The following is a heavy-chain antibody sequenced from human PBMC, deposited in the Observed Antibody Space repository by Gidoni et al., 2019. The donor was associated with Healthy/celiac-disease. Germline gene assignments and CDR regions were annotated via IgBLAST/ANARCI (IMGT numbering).Heavy chain of an antibody. CDR2: ISSSSSYT. CDR1: GFTFSDYY. CDR3: ARDPKRSLPRGMDV. J-gene: IGHJ6*02. V-gene: IGHV3-11*05. D-gene: IGHD2-15*01. Sequence: QVQLVESGGGLVKPGGSLRLSCAASGFTFSDYYMSWIRQAPGKGLEWVSYISSSSSYTNYADSVKGRFTISRDNAKNSLYLQMNSLRAEDTAVYYCARDPKRSLPRGMDVWGQGTTVTVSS.